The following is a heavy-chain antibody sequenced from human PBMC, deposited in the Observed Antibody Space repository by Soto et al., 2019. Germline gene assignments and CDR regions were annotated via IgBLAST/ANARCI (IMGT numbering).Heavy chain of an antibody. V-gene: IGHV6-1*01. CDR2: TYYRSKWYN. CDR3: ARGYTFGGDPRGYYGMDV. Sequence: QVQLQQSGPGLVKPSQTLSLTCAISGDSVSSNSAPWNWIRQSPSRGFEWMGRTYYRSKWYNDYAVSVKSRITINPASSKHKFSLQLSSLTPEDRVVYYYARGYTFGGDPRGYYGMDVWGQGTTVTVS. D-gene: IGHD3-16*01. CDR1: GDSVSSNSAP. J-gene: IGHJ6*02.